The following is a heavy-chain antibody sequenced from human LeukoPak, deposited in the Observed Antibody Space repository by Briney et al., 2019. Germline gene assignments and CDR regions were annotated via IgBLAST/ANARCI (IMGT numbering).Heavy chain of an antibody. V-gene: IGHV3-21*01. CDR3: ARVHVGRYCSSTSCYINY. Sequence: GGSLRLSCAASGFTFSSYSMNWVRQAPGKGLEWVSSISSSSSYIYYADSVKGRFTISRDNAKNSLYLQMNSLRAEDTAAYYCARVHVGRYCSSTSCYINYWGQGTLVTVSS. CDR2: ISSSSSYI. CDR1: GFTFSSYS. J-gene: IGHJ4*02. D-gene: IGHD2-2*02.